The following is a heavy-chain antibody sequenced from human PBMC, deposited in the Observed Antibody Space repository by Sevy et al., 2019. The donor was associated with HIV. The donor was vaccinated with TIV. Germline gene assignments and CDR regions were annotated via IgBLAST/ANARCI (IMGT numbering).Heavy chain of an antibody. V-gene: IGHV6-1*01. Sequence: SQTLSLTSAISVDSVSSNSAAWNWIRQSPSRGLEWLGRTYYRSKWYNDYAVSVKSRITINPDTSKNQFSLQLNSVTPEDTAVYYCARGVTVVRGVIGDFDYWGQGTLVTVSS. CDR2: TYYRSKWYN. CDR3: ARGVTVVRGVIGDFDY. CDR1: VDSVSSNSAA. J-gene: IGHJ4*02. D-gene: IGHD3-10*02.